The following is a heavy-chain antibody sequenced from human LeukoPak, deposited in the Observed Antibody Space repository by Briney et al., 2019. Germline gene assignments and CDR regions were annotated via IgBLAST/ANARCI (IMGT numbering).Heavy chain of an antibody. CDR1: GFTLSSHS. D-gene: IGHD3-16*01. Sequence: GGSLRLSCAASGFTLSSHSMNWVRQAPGKGLEWVSAISGSGGSTYYADSVKGRFTISRDNSKNTLYLQMNSLRAEDTAVYYCAKELGGKGTFDYWDQGTLVTVSS. CDR3: AKELGGKGTFDY. CDR2: ISGSGGST. V-gene: IGHV3-23*01. J-gene: IGHJ4*02.